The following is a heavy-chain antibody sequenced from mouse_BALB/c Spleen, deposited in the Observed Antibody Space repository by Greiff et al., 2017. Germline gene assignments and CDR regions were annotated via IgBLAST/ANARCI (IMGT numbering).Heavy chain of an antibody. D-gene: IGHD1-1*01. CDR2: IWAGGST. V-gene: IGHV2-9*02. CDR3: ARAPYYEYYFDY. J-gene: IGHJ2*01. CDR1: GFSLTSYG. Sequence: VQGVESGPGLVAPSQSLSITCTVSGFSLTSYGVHWVRQPPGKGLEWLGVIWAGGSTNYNSALMSRLSISKDNSKSQVFLKMNSLQTDDTAMYYCARAPYYEYYFDYWGQGTTLTVSS.